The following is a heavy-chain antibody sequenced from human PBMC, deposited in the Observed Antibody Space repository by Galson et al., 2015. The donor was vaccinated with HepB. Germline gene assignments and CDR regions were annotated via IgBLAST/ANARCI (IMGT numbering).Heavy chain of an antibody. D-gene: IGHD3-16*01. V-gene: IGHV3-64*01. CDR3: ARDRAFGFEEYYYYGMDV. Sequence: SLRLSCAASGFTFSSYAMHWVRQAPGKGLEYVSAISSNGGSTYYANSVKGRFTISRDNSKNTLYLQMGSLRAEDMAVYYCARDRAFGFEEYYYYGMDVWGQGTTVTVSS. CDR1: GFTFSSYA. CDR2: ISSNGGST. J-gene: IGHJ6*02.